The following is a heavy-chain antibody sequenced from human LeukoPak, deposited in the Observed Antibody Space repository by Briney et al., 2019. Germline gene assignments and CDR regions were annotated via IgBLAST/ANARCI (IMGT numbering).Heavy chain of an antibody. D-gene: IGHD3-3*01. CDR2: IRSKAYGGTT. Sequence: PGGSLRLSCTASGFTFGDYAMSWFRQAPGKGLEWVGFIRSKAYGGTTEYAASVKGRFTISRDDSKSIAYLQMNSLKTEDTAVSYCTRDVGTGGFTIFAGHYWGQGTLVTVSS. CDR1: GFTFGDYA. J-gene: IGHJ4*02. CDR3: TRDVGTGGFTIFAGHY. V-gene: IGHV3-49*03.